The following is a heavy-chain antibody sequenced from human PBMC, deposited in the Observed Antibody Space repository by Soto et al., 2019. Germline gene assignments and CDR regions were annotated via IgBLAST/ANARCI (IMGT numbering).Heavy chain of an antibody. CDR2: ISYDGSNK. CDR1: GFTFSSYA. J-gene: IGHJ4*02. Sequence: GGSLRLSCAASGFTFSSYAMHWVRQAPGKGLEWVAVISYDGSNKYYADSVKGRFTISRDNSKNTLYLQMNSLRAEDTAVYYCARTITWIQLWPGGYWGQGTLVTVSS. CDR3: ARTITWIQLWPGGY. V-gene: IGHV3-30-3*01. D-gene: IGHD5-18*01.